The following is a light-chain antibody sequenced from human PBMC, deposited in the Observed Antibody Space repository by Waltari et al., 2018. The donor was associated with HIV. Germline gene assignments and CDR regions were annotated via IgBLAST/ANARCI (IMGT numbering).Light chain of an antibody. CDR3: LQDYNCPPT. Sequence: AIQMTQSPSSLSASVGDKVTITCRASQGVKSDLGRYQQRPGKAPNLLIYAVSSLQTGVPSRFSGSGSGTTFTLTISSLQPEDFATYYCLQDYNCPPTFGQGTKV. CDR2: AVS. V-gene: IGKV1-6*01. J-gene: IGKJ1*01. CDR1: QGVKSD.